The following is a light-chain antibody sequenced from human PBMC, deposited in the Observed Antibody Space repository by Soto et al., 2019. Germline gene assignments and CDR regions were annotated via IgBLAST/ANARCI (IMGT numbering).Light chain of an antibody. J-gene: IGKJ5*01. CDR2: DVS. CDR1: QSITNY. V-gene: IGKV3-11*01. Sequence: EIVLTQSPATLSLSPGEGATLSCRARQSITNYLAWYQQKPGQAPRLLIYDVSNRATGIPARFSGSGSGTDFTLTIGSLEPEDFAAYYCQQRSNWPQITFGQGTRLEIK. CDR3: QQRSNWPQIT.